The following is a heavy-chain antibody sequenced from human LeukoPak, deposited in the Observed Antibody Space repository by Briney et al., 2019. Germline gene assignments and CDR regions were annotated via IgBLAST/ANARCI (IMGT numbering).Heavy chain of an antibody. D-gene: IGHD3-10*01. V-gene: IGHV4-4*07. CDR3: ARAGFGELFSYYYYMDV. CDR2: IYTSGST. J-gene: IGHJ6*03. CDR1: GGSISSYH. Sequence: PSETLSLTCTVSGGSISSYHWSWIRQPAGKGLEWIGRIYTSGSTNYNPSLKSRVTMSVDTSKNQFSLKLSSVTAADTAVYYCARAGFGELFSYYYYMDVWGKGTTVTISS.